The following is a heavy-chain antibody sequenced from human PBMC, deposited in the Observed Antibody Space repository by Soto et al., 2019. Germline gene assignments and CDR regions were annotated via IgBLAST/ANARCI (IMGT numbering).Heavy chain of an antibody. CDR1: GGSISSRAYF. CDR2: ISYSGST. Sequence: SETLSLTCTVSGGSISSRAYFWHWIRQHPGKGLEWIGYISYSGSTYYNPSLRSRVDISLDTSKNQFSLKLSSVTAADTAVYFCARGFLMDTYYFHYWGQGTLVTVSS. V-gene: IGHV4-31*03. CDR3: ARGFLMDTYYFHY. J-gene: IGHJ4*02.